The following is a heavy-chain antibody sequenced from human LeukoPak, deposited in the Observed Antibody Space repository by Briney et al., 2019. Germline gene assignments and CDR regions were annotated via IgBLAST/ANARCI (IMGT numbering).Heavy chain of an antibody. Sequence: SETLSLTCTVSGGSISSSSYNWGGIRQPPGKGLEWIGSFDNSGSTYYNPSLKSRVTISVDTSKDQFSLKLISVTAADTAVYYCARSKDILTGYCFDYWGQGTLVTVSS. V-gene: IGHV4-39*07. D-gene: IGHD3-9*01. CDR1: GGSISSSSYN. CDR2: FDNSGST. CDR3: ARSKDILTGYCFDY. J-gene: IGHJ4*02.